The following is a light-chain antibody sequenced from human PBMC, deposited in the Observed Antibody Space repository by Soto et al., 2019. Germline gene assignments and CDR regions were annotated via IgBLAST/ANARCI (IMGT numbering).Light chain of an antibody. CDR2: TNS. J-gene: IGLJ1*01. Sequence: QSVLTQPPSASGTPGQRLTIACSGTSSNIGSNFVNWYRQLPGTAPKLLVHTNSPRPSGVPDRFSGSKSGTSASLAISGLQSDDEADYFCAVWDDSLHGYVFATGTKVTVL. CDR3: AVWDDSLHGYV. V-gene: IGLV1-44*01. CDR1: SSNIGSNF.